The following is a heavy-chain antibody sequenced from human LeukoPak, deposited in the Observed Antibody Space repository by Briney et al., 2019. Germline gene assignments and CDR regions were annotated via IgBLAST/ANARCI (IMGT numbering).Heavy chain of an antibody. Sequence: ASVKVSCKASGYTFSNFCIRWGRQAPGQGLEWMGWISGNNDNPNYGQKFQGRFTVTTDSSTSTAYMELRNLRSDDTAVYYCARDGTSTADCWGQGTLVTVSS. CDR3: ARDGTSTADC. CDR2: ISGNNDNP. V-gene: IGHV1-18*01. CDR1: GYTFSNFC. J-gene: IGHJ4*02. D-gene: IGHD2-2*01.